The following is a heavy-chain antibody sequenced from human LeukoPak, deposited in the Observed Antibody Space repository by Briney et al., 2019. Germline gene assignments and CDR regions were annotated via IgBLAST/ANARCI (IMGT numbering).Heavy chain of an antibody. CDR1: RFTFSDYY. J-gene: IGHJ4*02. Sequence: GGSLRLSCAASRFTFSDYYMNWIRQAPGKGLEWVSYISGSGSIIYYADSVKGRFTISRDNAKNSLYLQMNSLRAEDTAVYYCARDLEDCSSTSCHRVFWGQGTLVTVSS. CDR3: ARDLEDCSSTSCHRVF. D-gene: IGHD2-2*02. V-gene: IGHV3-11*04. CDR2: ISGSGSII.